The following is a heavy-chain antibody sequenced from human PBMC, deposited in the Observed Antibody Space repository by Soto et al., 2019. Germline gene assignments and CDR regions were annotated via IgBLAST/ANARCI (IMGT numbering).Heavy chain of an antibody. Sequence: SETLSLTCTVSGGSISSSIYYWGWIRHPPGNGLEWIGSIYYIGSTYYNPSLKSRVTISVDTSKNQFSLKLSSVTAADTAVYYCARGRVVPAAIVSPRHYYYYVMDVWGQAT. CDR2: IYYIGST. V-gene: IGHV4-39*01. CDR1: GGSISSSIYY. J-gene: IGHJ6*02. CDR3: ARGRVVPAAIVSPRHYYYYVMDV. D-gene: IGHD2-2*02.